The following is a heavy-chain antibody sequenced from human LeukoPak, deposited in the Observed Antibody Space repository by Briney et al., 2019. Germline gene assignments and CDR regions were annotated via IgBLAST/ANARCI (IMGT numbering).Heavy chain of an antibody. V-gene: IGHV4-61*08. Sequence: SETLSLTCTVSGGSISTGGYYWTWIRQPPGKGLEWIGYIYYSGSTNYNPSLKSRVTISVDTSKNQFSLKLSSVTAADTAVYYCAGTDDYGDYYYYYGMNVWGKGTMVTVSS. CDR1: GGSISTGGYY. D-gene: IGHD4-17*01. CDR2: IYYSGST. J-gene: IGHJ6*04. CDR3: AGTDDYGDYYYYYGMNV.